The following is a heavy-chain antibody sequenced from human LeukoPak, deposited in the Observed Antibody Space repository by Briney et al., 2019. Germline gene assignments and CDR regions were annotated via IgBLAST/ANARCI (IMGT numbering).Heavy chain of an antibody. J-gene: IGHJ4*02. CDR1: GLTFSSYE. CDR2: ISSSGGTT. Sequence: GGSLRLSCADSGLTFSSYEMNWVRQAPGKGLEWVSYISSSGGTTYYRDSVKGRFTISRDNAKKSLFLQMNSLRVEGTAVYYCARLEMATIRIGDDYWGQGTLVTVSS. CDR3: ARLEMATIRIGDDY. V-gene: IGHV3-48*03. D-gene: IGHD5-24*01.